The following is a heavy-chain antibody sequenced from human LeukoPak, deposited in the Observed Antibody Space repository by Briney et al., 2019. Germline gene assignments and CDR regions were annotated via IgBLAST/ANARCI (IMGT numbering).Heavy chain of an antibody. CDR2: ISGGGDST. V-gene: IGHV3-23*01. CDR3: ARLEYSSSW. J-gene: IGHJ4*02. CDR1: AFTFSSYA. Sequence: GGPLRLSCTASAFTFSSYAMSWVRQAPGKGLEWVSGISGGGDSTNYADSVKGRFTISRDNSKYTLFLQMNSLRAEDTAVYYCARLEYSSSWWGQGTLVTVSS. D-gene: IGHD6-6*01.